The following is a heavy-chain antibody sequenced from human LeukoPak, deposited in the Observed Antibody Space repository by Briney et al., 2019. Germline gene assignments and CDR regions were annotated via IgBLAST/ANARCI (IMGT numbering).Heavy chain of an antibody. J-gene: IGHJ4*02. D-gene: IGHD3-10*01. CDR1: GGSISSDNYY. V-gene: IGHV4-39*01. CDR3: AKHYMGSPYNHGLDC. Sequence: PSETLPLTCTVSGGSISSDNYYWGWIRQPPGKGLEWIGSIYYSGTTYYNPSLKSRVTISVDTSKNQFSLKLSSVTAADTALYYCAKHYMGSPYNHGLDCWGQGTLVTVSS. CDR2: IYYSGTT.